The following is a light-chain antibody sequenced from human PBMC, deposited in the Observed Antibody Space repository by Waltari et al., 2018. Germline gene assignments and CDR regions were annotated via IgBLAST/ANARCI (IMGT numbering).Light chain of an antibody. V-gene: IGKV3-20*01. CDR1: QGVRSNS. J-gene: IGKJ3*01. CDR3: HYYGASPLFA. CDR2: GAS. Sequence: EIPLTQSPGTLSLSPGQIATLSCRASQGVRSNSLPWYQHLPRQAPRLLIYGASTRAPGIPERFSGRESGTDFTLTISRLEPEDFAVYYCHYYGASPLFAFGPGTKVDV.